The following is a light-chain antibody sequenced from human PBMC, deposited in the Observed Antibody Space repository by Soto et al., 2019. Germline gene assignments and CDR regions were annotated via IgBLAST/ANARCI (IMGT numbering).Light chain of an antibody. J-gene: IGKJ4*01. CDR1: QSVSSNY. V-gene: IGKV3-20*01. Sequence: EIVLTQSPVTLSLSPGERATISCRASQSVSSNYLAWYQQKPGQAPRLLIYGASSRATGIPDRFSGSGSGTDFTLTIGRLEPEDFAVYYCQQYDSSPLTFGGGTKVEIK. CDR2: GAS. CDR3: QQYDSSPLT.